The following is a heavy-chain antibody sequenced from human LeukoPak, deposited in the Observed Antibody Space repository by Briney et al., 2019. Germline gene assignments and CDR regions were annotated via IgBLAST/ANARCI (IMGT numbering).Heavy chain of an antibody. V-gene: IGHV3-21*01. CDR2: ISSSSSYI. CDR3: ARDSEGLTGDLLERRASAFDL. CDR1: GFTFSTYS. Sequence: GGSLRLSCAVSGFTFSTYSMNWVRQAPGKGLEWVSSISSSSSYIYYADSVRGRFTISRDNAKDSLYLQMNSLRAEDTAVYYCARDSEGLTGDLLERRASAFDLWGPGTMVAVSS. D-gene: IGHD7-27*01. J-gene: IGHJ3*01.